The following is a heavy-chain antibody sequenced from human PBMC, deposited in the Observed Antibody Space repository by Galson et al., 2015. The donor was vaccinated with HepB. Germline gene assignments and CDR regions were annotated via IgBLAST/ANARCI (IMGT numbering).Heavy chain of an antibody. Sequence: SLRLSCAASGFTFSSYGMHWVRQAPGKGLEWVALIQYDGNKKYYADSVKGRFTISRDNSENTLHLQMNSLRAEDTAVYYCAKEYNIMVWGVIKNPQYWGQGTLVTVSS. CDR2: IQYDGNKK. CDR3: AKEYNIMVWGVIKNPQY. J-gene: IGHJ4*02. V-gene: IGHV3-30*02. CDR1: GFTFSSYG. D-gene: IGHD3-10*01.